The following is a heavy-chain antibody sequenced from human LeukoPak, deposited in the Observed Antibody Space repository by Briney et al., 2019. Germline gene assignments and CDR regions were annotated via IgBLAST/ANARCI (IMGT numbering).Heavy chain of an antibody. D-gene: IGHD3-9*01. Sequence: PSGTLSLTCTVSGDSIRSSYWSWIRQSPGKGLEWIGYISTSGNTNYNPSLKSPVSISIDTSKNQFTLKLSSVTAADTAVYYCARLRNFEENYYYMDVWAKGTTVTVSS. CDR2: ISTSGNT. CDR1: GDSIRSSY. J-gene: IGHJ6*03. V-gene: IGHV4-4*09. CDR3: ARLRNFEENYYYMDV.